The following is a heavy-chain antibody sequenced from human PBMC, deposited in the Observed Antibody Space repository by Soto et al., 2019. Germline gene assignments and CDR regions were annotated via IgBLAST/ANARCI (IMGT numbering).Heavy chain of an antibody. D-gene: IGHD2-8*01. J-gene: IGHJ4*02. V-gene: IGHV6-1*01. Sequence: SQTLSLTCAISGDSVSSNSAAWNLVRQSPSRGLDGLRSNYYRYKWYNDYAVSVNSRITINPDTSQNQSSLPLNSVTPQGPAVSYCARVRYCANGICYLMGYFDYWGQGTLVTVSS. CDR1: GDSVSSNSAA. CDR3: ARVRYCANGICYLMGYFDY. CDR2: NYYRYKWYN.